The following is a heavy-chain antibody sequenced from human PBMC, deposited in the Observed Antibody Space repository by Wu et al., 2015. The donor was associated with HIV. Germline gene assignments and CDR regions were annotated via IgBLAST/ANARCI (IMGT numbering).Heavy chain of an antibody. Sequence: QVQLVQSGVEVKKPGASVKVSCKASGYTFTDYALNWVRQAPGQGLEWMGWISAYNGDTNYAQKFQGRVTMTTDTSTSTAYMELRSLRSDDTAVYYCASAYCSSTSCRPRAFDIWGQGDNGHRLF. V-gene: IGHV1-18*01. CDR3: ASAYCSSTSCRPRAFDI. CDR1: GYTFTDYA. J-gene: IGHJ3*02. CDR2: ISAYNGDT. D-gene: IGHD2-2*01.